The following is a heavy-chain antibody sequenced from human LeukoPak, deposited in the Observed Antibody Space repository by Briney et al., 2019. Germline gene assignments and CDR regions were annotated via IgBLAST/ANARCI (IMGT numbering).Heavy chain of an antibody. D-gene: IGHD6-19*01. CDR1: GFTFSSYA. CDR3: ARQWLING. V-gene: IGHV3-23*01. CDR2: IRESGGTT. Sequence: GGSLRLSCAASGFTFSSYAMNWVRQAPGKGLEWVSSIRESGGTTDYADSVKGRFTISRDNSKNTLYLQMNRLRAEDTAVYYCARQWLINGWGQGILVTVSS. J-gene: IGHJ4*02.